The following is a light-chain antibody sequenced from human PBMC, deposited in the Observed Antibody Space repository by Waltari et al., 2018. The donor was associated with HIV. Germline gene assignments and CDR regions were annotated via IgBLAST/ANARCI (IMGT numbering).Light chain of an antibody. CDR1: SSDVGTYSI. J-gene: IGLJ2*01. CDR3: SSYTSFSTVL. V-gene: IGLV2-23*01. Sequence: QSALTQPASVSGSPGQSITISCTGPSSDVGTYSIVSWYQHHPSKAPKLMIYEGNQRPSGVSNRFSGAKSGNTASLTISGLQAEDEADYYCSSYTSFSTVLFGGGTKLTVL. CDR2: EGN.